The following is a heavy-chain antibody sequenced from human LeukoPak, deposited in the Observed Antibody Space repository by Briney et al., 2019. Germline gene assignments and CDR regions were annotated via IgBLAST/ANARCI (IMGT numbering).Heavy chain of an antibody. V-gene: IGHV4-59*11. CDR3: ARVRYGYDSSWQFDN. CDR2: IYYSGAT. J-gene: IGHJ4*02. Sequence: PSETLSLTCTVSGGSISPHYWSWVRQIPGKGLEWIGYIYYSGATNSNPSLTSRVTISLDVSKDQFSVRLSSVTAADTAIYYCARVRYGYDSSWQFDNWGQGTLVTVSS. D-gene: IGHD3-22*01. CDR1: GGSISPHY.